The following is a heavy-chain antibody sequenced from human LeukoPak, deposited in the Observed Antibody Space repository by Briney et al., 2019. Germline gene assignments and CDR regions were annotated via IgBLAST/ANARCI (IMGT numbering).Heavy chain of an antibody. V-gene: IGHV4-39*02. D-gene: IGHD4-17*01. CDR1: GGSISSSSYY. CDR2: IYYSGST. CDR3: AREVYGAETL. Sequence: SETLSLTCTVSGGSISSSSYYWGWIRQPPGKGLEWIGSIYYSGSTYYNPSLKSRVTISVDTSKNQFSLKLSSVTAADTAVYYCAREVYGAETLWGQGTLVTVSS. J-gene: IGHJ4*02.